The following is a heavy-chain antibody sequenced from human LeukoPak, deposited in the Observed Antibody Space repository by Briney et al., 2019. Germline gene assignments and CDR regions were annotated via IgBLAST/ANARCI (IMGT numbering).Heavy chain of an antibody. J-gene: IGHJ4*02. CDR3: AKGAAIDH. CDR2: MSGSGYHTYYADSDKT. CDR1: GFDFNNYA. Sequence: PGGSLRLSCAASGFDFNNYAMSWVRQGPGKRLEWVSAMSGSGYHTYYADSDKTYYADSVKGRFTISRDNSKSTVYLHMNNLRLEDTAICYCAKGAAIDHWGQGTLVTVSS. V-gene: IGHV3-23*01.